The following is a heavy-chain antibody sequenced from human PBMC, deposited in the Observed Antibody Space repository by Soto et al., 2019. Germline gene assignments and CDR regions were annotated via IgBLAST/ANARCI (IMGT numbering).Heavy chain of an antibody. CDR2: VYYTGTT. CDR1: GGSTSYYY. Sequence: QVQLQESGPGLVKPSETLSLTCTASGGSTSYYYWSWIRQPPGKALEWIGIVYYTGTTNYNHSLKRRDRTSKDASNNHLSLRLSSVTAADTAGYYCAWGRGELDPWGQGMLVTVSS. V-gene: IGHV4-59*01. D-gene: IGHD3-16*01. J-gene: IGHJ5*02. CDR3: AWGRGELDP.